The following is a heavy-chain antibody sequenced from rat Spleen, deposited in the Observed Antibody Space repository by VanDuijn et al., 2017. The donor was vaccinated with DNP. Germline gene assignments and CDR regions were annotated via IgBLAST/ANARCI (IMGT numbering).Heavy chain of an antibody. D-gene: IGHD4-3*01. Sequence: QVQLQQSGAELAKPGSSVKISCTASGYTFTSYAMHWIKQTTGQALEWTGYIAPGSGGTKYNEKFKGRATLTVDKSSSTAYMQLSSLTPVDTAVYYCARRSGYGNWFAYWGHGTLVTVSS. CDR3: ARRSGYGNWFAY. CDR1: GYTFTSYA. CDR2: IAPGSGGT. J-gene: IGHJ3*01. V-gene: IGHV1-57*01.